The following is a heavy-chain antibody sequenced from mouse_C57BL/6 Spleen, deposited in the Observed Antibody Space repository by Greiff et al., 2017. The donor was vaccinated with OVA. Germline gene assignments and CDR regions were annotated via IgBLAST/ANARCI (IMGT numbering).Heavy chain of an antibody. CDR1: GFNIKDYY. Sequence: VQLKESGAELVRPGASVKLSCTASGFNIKDYYMHWVKQRPEQGLEWIGRIDPEDGDTEYAPKFQGKATMTADTSSNTAYLQLSSLTSEDTAVYYCTISYYSNYHFAYWGQGTLVTVSA. J-gene: IGHJ3*01. CDR2: IDPEDGDT. CDR3: TISYYSNYHFAY. D-gene: IGHD2-5*01. V-gene: IGHV14-1*01.